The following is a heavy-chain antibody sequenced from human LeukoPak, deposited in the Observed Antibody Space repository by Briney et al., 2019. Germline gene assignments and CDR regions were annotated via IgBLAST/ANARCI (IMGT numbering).Heavy chain of an antibody. CDR3: ASDSPGYDSGSYFAY. J-gene: IGHJ4*02. Sequence: GGSLRLSWAVSGLTFSTNWRSWVRKAQGKGREWVANGKHDGSEKYYVDSVKGRFTISRDNAKNSLFLQMNSLRDEDTAVYYCASDSPGYDSGSYFAYWGQGTLVTVSS. CDR2: GKHDGSEK. D-gene: IGHD2-15*01. CDR1: GLTFSTNW. V-gene: IGHV3-7*03.